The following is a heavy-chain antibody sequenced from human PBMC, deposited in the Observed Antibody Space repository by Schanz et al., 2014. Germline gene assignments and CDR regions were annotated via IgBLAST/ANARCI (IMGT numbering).Heavy chain of an antibody. CDR2: FYNPGST. Sequence: QVQLQESGPGLVKPSETLSLTCTVSGDSVNSNYWNWIRQSPGRGLEWIGHFYNPGSTNYNPSLKNRPTISINASPNRFSLKLTFVPAADTAVYFCARNKYTSGWYYFDYWGQGVLVTVSA. J-gene: IGHJ4*02. D-gene: IGHD6-19*01. CDR1: GDSVNSNY. V-gene: IGHV4-59*08. CDR3: ARNKYTSGWYYFDY.